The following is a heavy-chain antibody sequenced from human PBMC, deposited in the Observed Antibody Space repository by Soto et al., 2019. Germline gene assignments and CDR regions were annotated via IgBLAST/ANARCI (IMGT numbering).Heavy chain of an antibody. J-gene: IGHJ4*02. CDR2: IYYSGRT. CDR1: GESISSSSYY. CDR3: ARQRTTVVTQAYFDH. V-gene: IGHV4-39*01. D-gene: IGHD2-21*02. Sequence: SETLSLTCIVSGESISSSSYYWGWIRQPPGKGLEWIGSIYYSGRTYYNPSFKSRVTISIDTSKNQFSLKLSSVTATDTAVYYCARQRTTVVTQAYFDHWGQGALLTV.